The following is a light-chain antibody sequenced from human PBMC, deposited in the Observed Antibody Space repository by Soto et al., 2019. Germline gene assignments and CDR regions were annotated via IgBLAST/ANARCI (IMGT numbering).Light chain of an antibody. CDR2: GAS. Sequence: EIVLTQSPGTLSLSPGERATLSCRASQSVSSSYLAWYQQKPGQAPRLLIYGASSRATGIPDRFSGSGSGTEFTLTISRLEPKDFAVYYCQQYGSSPPTFGQGTKVEIK. V-gene: IGKV3-20*01. CDR3: QQYGSSPPT. J-gene: IGKJ1*01. CDR1: QSVSSSY.